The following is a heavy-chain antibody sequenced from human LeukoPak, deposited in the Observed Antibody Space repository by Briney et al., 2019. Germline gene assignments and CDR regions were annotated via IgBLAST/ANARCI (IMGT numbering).Heavy chain of an antibody. CDR3: ARWGPTAYYDFWSGYFVGYYFDY. V-gene: IGHV1-8*03. D-gene: IGHD3-3*01. CDR2: MNPNSGNT. Sequence: ASVNVSCKASGYTFTSYDINWVRQATGQGHEWMGWMNPNSGNTGHAKKFQGRVTITTNTSISTAYMELSSLRPEDTAVYYCARWGPTAYYDFWSGYFVGYYFDYWGQGTLVTVSS. CDR1: GYTFTSYD. J-gene: IGHJ4*02.